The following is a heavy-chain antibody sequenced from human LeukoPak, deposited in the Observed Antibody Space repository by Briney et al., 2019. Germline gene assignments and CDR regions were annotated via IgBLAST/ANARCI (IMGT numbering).Heavy chain of an antibody. CDR3: ALMHSTSPIDY. CDR1: GFSLSTNGVG. CDR2: IYWNDIK. Sequence: SGPTLVNPTQTLTLTCTVSGFSLSTNGVGVGWIRRPPGKALEWIAVIYWNDIKRHSPSLKSRLTITKDTSKNQVVLTMTNMDPVDTATYYCALMHSTSPIDYWGQGTLVTVSS. D-gene: IGHD6-6*01. J-gene: IGHJ4*02. V-gene: IGHV2-5*01.